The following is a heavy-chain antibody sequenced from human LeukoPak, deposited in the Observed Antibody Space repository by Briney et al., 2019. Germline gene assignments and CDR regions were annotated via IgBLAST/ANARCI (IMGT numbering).Heavy chain of an antibody. Sequence: GGSLRLSCAASGFTFSSYGMHWVRQAPGKGLEWVAFIRYDGSNKYYADSVKGRFTISRDNSKNTLYLQMNSLRAEDTAVYYCAKEGGYYDSSAYYYGRNWFDPWGQGTLVTVSS. CDR3: AKEGGYYDSSAYYYGRNWFDP. V-gene: IGHV3-30*02. CDR2: IRYDGSNK. CDR1: GFTFSSYG. J-gene: IGHJ5*02. D-gene: IGHD3-22*01.